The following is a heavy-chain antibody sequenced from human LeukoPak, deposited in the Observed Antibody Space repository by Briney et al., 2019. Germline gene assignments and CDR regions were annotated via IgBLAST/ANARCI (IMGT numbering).Heavy chain of an antibody. CDR3: ATDRQAVAGTGGFDY. J-gene: IGHJ4*02. Sequence: ASVKVSCKVSGYTLTELSMHWVRLAPGKGLEWMGGFDPEDGETIYAQKFQGRVTMTEDTSTDTAYMELSSLRSEDTAVYYCATDRQAVAGTGGFDYWGQGTLVTVSS. CDR1: GYTLTELS. CDR2: FDPEDGET. V-gene: IGHV1-24*01. D-gene: IGHD6-19*01.